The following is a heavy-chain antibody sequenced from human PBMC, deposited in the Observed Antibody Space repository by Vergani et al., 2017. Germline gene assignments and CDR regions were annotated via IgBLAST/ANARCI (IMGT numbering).Heavy chain of an antibody. CDR1: GGSFTSYH. D-gene: IGHD4-11*01. CDR2: IDHTGRP. V-gene: IGHV4-34*01. J-gene: IGHJ6*03. Sequence: QVQLQQWGGGLLKPSETLSLTCVVNGGSFTSYHWTWIRQSPGEGLEWVGDIDHTGRPDYNPSLKSRLTMSVDKSRHQFSLTRNYVTATDTAIYFCARVNTETNGHLYYYYYMDVWGQGTAGTVS. CDR3: ARVNTETNGHLYYYYYMDV.